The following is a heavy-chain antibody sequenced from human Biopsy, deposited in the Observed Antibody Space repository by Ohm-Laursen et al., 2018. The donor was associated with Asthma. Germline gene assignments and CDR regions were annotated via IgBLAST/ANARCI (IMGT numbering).Heavy chain of an antibody. CDR3: ARPRWGPYGY. D-gene: IGHD4-17*01. J-gene: IGHJ4*02. CDR2: ISSSSSTI. CDR1: GFTFSSYS. Sequence: SLRLSCAASGFTFSSYSMNWVRQARGRGLEWVSYISSSSSTIYYADSVKGRFTISRDNAKNSLYLQMNSLRDEDTAVYYCARPRWGPYGYWGQGTLVTVSS. V-gene: IGHV3-48*02.